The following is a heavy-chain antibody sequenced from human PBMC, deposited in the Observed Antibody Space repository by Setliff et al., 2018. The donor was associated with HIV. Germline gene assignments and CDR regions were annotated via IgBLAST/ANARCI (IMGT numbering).Heavy chain of an antibody. CDR1: GYSFTSYW. D-gene: IGHD3-22*01. J-gene: IGHJ1*01. Sequence: GESLKISCKGSGYSFTSYWISWVRQMPGKGLEWMGRIDPSDSYTNYSPSFQGHVTISADKSISTAYLQWSSLKASDTAMYYCAKDLYYYDSSGYEDFQHWGQGTLVTVSS. CDR3: AKDLYYYDSSGYEDFQH. CDR2: IDPSDSYT. V-gene: IGHV5-10-1*01.